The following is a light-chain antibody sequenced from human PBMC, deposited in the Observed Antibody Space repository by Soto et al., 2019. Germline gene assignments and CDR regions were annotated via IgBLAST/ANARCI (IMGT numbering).Light chain of an antibody. Sequence: DIQLTQSPSFLSASVGGRVTITCRANQGISSYLAWYQQKPGRPPKLLIYAASTLQSGVPSRFSGSGFGTEFTLTISSLQPEDFATYYCLQVNSYPLTFGGGTKVEIK. CDR1: QGISSY. J-gene: IGKJ4*01. CDR3: LQVNSYPLT. CDR2: AAS. V-gene: IGKV1-9*01.